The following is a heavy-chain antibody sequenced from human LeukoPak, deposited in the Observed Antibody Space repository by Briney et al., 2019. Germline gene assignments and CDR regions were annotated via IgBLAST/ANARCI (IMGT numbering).Heavy chain of an antibody. CDR1: GGSFSGYY. D-gene: IGHD3-22*01. CDR3: ASLTTADAFDI. Sequence: SETLSLTCAVYGGSFSGYYWSWIRQPPGKGLEWIGEINHSGSTNYNPSLKSRVTISVDKSKNQFSLKLTSVTAADTAVFYCASLTTADAFDIWGQGTMVTVSS. CDR2: INHSGST. J-gene: IGHJ3*02. V-gene: IGHV4-34*01.